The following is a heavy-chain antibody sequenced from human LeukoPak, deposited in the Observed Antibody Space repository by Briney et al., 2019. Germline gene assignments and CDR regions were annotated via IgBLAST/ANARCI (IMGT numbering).Heavy chain of an antibody. D-gene: IGHD1-26*01. CDR1: GFTFSSYA. V-gene: IGHV3-23*01. J-gene: IGHJ4*02. CDR2: ISGSGGST. Sequence: GGSLRLSCAASGFTFSSYAMSGVRQAPGKGLEWVSAISGSGGSTYYADSVKGRFTISRDNSKNTLYLQMNRQRAEDTAVYYCAKGVVATRYYFDYWGQGTLVTVSS. CDR3: AKGVVATRYYFDY.